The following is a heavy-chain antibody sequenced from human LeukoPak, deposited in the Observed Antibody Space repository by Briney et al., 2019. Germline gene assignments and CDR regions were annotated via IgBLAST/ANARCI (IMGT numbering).Heavy chain of an antibody. CDR2: INHSGST. CDR1: GGSFSGYY. CDR3: ARGVRDYYDSSGYYGH. Sequence: SETLSLTCAVYGGSFSGYYWSWIRQPPGKGLEWIGEINHSGSTNYNPSLKSRVTISVDTSKNQFSLKLSSVTAADTAVYYCARGVRDYYDSSGYYGHWGQGTLVTVSS. D-gene: IGHD3-22*01. J-gene: IGHJ4*02. V-gene: IGHV4-34*01.